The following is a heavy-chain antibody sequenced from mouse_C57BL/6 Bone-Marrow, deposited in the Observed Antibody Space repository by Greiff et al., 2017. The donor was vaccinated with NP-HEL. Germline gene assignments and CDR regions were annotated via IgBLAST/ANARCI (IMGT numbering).Heavy chain of an antibody. Sequence: EVQVVESGGGLVKPGGSLKLSCAASGFTFSSYAMSWVRQTPEKRLEWVATISDGGSYTYYPDNVKGRFTISRDNAKNNLYLQMSHLKSEDTAMYYCARPLGYAMDYWGQGTSVTVSS. CDR3: ARPLGYAMDY. CDR2: ISDGGSYT. J-gene: IGHJ4*01. CDR1: GFTFSSYA. V-gene: IGHV5-4*01. D-gene: IGHD6-1*01.